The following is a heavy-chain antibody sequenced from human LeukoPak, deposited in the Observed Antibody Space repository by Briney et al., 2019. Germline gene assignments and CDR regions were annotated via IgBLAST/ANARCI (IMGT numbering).Heavy chain of an antibody. CDR2: IKADGGEK. D-gene: IGHD6-6*01. J-gene: IGHJ4*02. CDR1: GFTFSTYW. V-gene: IGHV3-7*01. Sequence: GGSLRLSCAASGFTFSTYWMNWFRQTPGKGLEWLAKIKADGGEKDHVASVKGRFTISRDNAKNSLYLQMNSLRVEDTAVYYCARGGAARPDFWGQGTLVTVSS. CDR3: ARGGAARPDF.